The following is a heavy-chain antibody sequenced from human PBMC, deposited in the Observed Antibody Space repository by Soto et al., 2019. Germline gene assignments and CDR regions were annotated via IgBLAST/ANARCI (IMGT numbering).Heavy chain of an antibody. Sequence: QVQLQESGPGLVKPSQTLSLTCTVSGGSISSGGYYWSWIRQHPGKGLEWIGYIYYSGSTYYNPSLKSRVTISVDTSKNQFSLKLSSVTAADTAVYYCARFVIDLYCTNGVCLVGAFDIWGQGTMVTVSS. CDR3: ARFVIDLYCTNGVCLVGAFDI. V-gene: IGHV4-31*03. CDR2: IYYSGST. CDR1: GGSISSGGYY. D-gene: IGHD2-8*01. J-gene: IGHJ3*02.